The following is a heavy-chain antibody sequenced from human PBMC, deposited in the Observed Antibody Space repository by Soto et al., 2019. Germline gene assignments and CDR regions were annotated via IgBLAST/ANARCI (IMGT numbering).Heavy chain of an antibody. D-gene: IGHD3-9*01. Sequence: PAWSMGISCAACGVSVGSNYVSWARQAPGKGLEWVSVIYSEGTPYYADSVKGRFTISRENSNNTLYLHMNNLRAEDTAVYYCARSTYYDILTGSYYYYAMDVWGQGTTVTVSS. V-gene: IGHV3-53*01. CDR1: GVSVGSNY. CDR3: ARSTYYDILTGSYYYYAMDV. CDR2: IYSEGTP. J-gene: IGHJ6*02.